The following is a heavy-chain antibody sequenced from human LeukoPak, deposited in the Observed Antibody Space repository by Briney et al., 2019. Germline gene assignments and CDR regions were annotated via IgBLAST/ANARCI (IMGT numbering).Heavy chain of an antibody. CDR3: AKVHDYGDAYYYYGMDV. V-gene: IGHV3-9*01. CDR2: ISWNSGSI. Sequence: GRSLRLSCAASGFTFDDYAMHWVRQAPGKGLGWVSGISWNSGSIGYADSVKGRFTISRDNAKNSLYLQMNSLRAEDTALYYCAKVHDYGDAYYYYGMDVWGQGTTVTVSS. J-gene: IGHJ6*02. CDR1: GFTFDDYA. D-gene: IGHD4-17*01.